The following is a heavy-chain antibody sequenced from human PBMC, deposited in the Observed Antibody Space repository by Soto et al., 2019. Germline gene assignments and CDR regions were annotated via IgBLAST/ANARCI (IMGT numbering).Heavy chain of an antibody. J-gene: IGHJ5*02. CDR2: INHSGST. CDR3: ARLRPPGLRP. D-gene: IGHD4-17*01. V-gene: IGHV4-34*01. Sequence: QVQLQQWGAGLLKPSETLSLTCAVYGGSFSGYYWSWIRQPPGKGLEWIGEINHSGSTNYNPSLKSRITISIDTSKNQLSLTLSSVTAADTAVYYCARLRPPGLRPWGQGTLVTVSS. CDR1: GGSFSGYY.